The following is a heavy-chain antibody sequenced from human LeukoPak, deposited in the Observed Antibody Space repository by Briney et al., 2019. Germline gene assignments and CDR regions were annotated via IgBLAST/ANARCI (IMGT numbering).Heavy chain of an antibody. CDR1: GGSISSGGYY. CDR2: IYYSGST. J-gene: IGHJ4*02. Sequence: SQTLSLTCTVSGGSISSGGYYWSWIRQHPGKGLEWIGYIYYSGSTYYNPSLKSRVTISVDTSKNQFSLKLSSVTAVDTAVYYCAREPYSSGYYFDYWGQGTLVTVSS. D-gene: IGHD3-22*01. V-gene: IGHV4-31*03. CDR3: AREPYSSGYYFDY.